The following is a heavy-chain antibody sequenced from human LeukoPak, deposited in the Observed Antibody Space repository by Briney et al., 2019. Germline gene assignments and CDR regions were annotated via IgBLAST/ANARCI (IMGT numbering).Heavy chain of an antibody. Sequence: GGSLRLSCAASGFTFRSYWMSWVRQPPGKGLEWVANKKLDGSKEDYVDSVKGRFTISSDNAKNSLYLQMNSLRVDDTAVYYCARWARYCSSGSCYSWFDPWGQGTLVTVSS. CDR2: KKLDGSKE. D-gene: IGHD2-15*01. J-gene: IGHJ5*02. CDR1: GFTFRSYW. CDR3: ARWARYCSSGSCYSWFDP. V-gene: IGHV3-7*01.